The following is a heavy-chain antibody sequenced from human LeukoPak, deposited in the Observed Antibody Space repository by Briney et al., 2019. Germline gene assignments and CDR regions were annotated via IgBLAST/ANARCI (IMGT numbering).Heavy chain of an antibody. D-gene: IGHD6-19*01. V-gene: IGHV4-59*08. CDR3: ARLSYSSGWYYFDY. J-gene: IGHJ4*02. CDR2: IYYSGST. CDR1: GGSISSYY. Sequence: SETLSLTCTVSGGSISSYYWSWIRQPPGKGQEWIGYIYYSGSTNYNPSLKSRVTISVDTSKNQFSLKLSSVTAADTAVYYCARLSYSSGWYYFDYWGQGTLVTVSS.